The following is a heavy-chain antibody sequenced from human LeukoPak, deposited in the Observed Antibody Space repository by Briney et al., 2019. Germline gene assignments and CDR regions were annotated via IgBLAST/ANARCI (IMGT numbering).Heavy chain of an antibody. V-gene: IGHV1-18*01. D-gene: IGHD3-10*01. CDR1: GYTFTNYG. CDR3: ARDLSFGSGSYQDF. CDR2: ISAYNGNT. Sequence: ASVTVSCKASGYTFTNYGISWVRQAPGQGLEWVGYISAYNGNTNYAQKLQGRVTMTTDTSTSTAYMELRSLRSDDTAVYYCARDLSFGSGSYQDFWGQGTLVTVSS. J-gene: IGHJ4*02.